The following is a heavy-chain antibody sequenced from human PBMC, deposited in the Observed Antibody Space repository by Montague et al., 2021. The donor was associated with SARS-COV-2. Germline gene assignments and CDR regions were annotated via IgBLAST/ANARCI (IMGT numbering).Heavy chain of an antibody. CDR2: INHSGST. J-gene: IGHJ6*03. CDR3: ARWVRQRGGRYYYYYIDV. V-gene: IGHV4-34*01. Sequence: SETLSLTCAVYGGSFSGYYWSWIRQPPGKGLEWIGEINHSGSTNYNPSLKSRVTISMDTSKNQFSLKLSSVTAADTAVYYCARWVRQRGGRYYYYYIDVWDKGTPVTVSS. CDR1: GGSFSGYY. D-gene: IGHD6-25*01.